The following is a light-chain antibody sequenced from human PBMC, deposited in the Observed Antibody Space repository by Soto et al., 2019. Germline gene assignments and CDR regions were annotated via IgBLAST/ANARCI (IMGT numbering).Light chain of an antibody. V-gene: IGKV2-40*01. CDR2: TLS. CDR3: MQCCGFPLT. CDR1: RSLLDRDVGHTY. Sequence: IAMTLAPVYLSVTPGEPASISCSSSRSLLDRDVGHTYVDWYLQKPGQSPQLLIYTLSYRASGVPHRFSGSGSGTDFTLKISRVEAEDVGVYYCMQCCGFPLTFGGGTKVDI. J-gene: IGKJ4*01.